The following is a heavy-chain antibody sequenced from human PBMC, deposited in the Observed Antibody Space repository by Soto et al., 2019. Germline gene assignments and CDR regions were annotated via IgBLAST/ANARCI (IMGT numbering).Heavy chain of an antibody. D-gene: IGHD2-15*01. J-gene: IGHJ5*02. V-gene: IGHV3-64D*08. CDR3: VKGGLGGYCSGGSCYLSNWFDP. CDR2: ISSNGGST. CDR1: GFTFSSYA. Sequence: EGSLRLSCSASGFTFSSYAMHWVRQAPGKGLEYVSAISSNGGSTYYADSVKGRFTISRDNSKNTLYLQMSSLRAEDTAVYYCVKGGLGGYCSGGSCYLSNWFDPWGQGTLVTVSS.